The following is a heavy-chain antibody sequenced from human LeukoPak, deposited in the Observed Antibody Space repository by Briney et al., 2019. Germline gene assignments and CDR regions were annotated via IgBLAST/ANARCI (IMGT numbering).Heavy chain of an antibody. D-gene: IGHD4-23*01. J-gene: IGHJ5*02. CDR2: IYTSGST. V-gene: IGHV4-4*09. CDR1: GGSISSYY. CDR3: ARLGHDYGGNPIDP. Sequence: SEPLSLTCPVSGGSISSYYWSWIRQPPGKGLEWIGYIYTSGSTNYNPSLKSRVTISVDTSKNQFSLKLSSVTAADTAVYYCARLGHDYGGNPIDPWGQGTLVTVSS.